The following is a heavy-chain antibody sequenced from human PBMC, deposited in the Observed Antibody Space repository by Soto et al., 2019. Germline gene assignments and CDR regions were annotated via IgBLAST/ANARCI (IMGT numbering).Heavy chain of an antibody. CDR3: ARDNGYSHGHGMDV. V-gene: IGHV3-30-3*01. D-gene: IGHD5-18*01. J-gene: IGHJ6*02. CDR2: ILYDGGNK. Sequence: QVQLVESGGGVVQPGRSLRLSCAASGFTFSSYTIHWVRQAPGQGLAWVALILYDGGNKYYADSVKGGFTISRDNSKNTLYLQMNSLRAEDTAVYYCARDNGYSHGHGMDVWGQGTTVTVSS. CDR1: GFTFSSYT.